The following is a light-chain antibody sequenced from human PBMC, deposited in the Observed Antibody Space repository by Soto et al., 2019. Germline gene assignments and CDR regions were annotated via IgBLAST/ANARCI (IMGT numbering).Light chain of an antibody. J-gene: IGKJ5*01. CDR2: GAS. V-gene: IGKV3-20*01. CDR1: QSVGYN. CDR3: QHYGASPIT. Sequence: EIVLTQSPGSLSLSPGERATLSCRASQSVGYNMAWYQQKPGQPPKLLIFGASNRATDIPARFSGGGSGTDFTLTISRLEPDDFALYYFQHYGASPITFGHVTRLEIK.